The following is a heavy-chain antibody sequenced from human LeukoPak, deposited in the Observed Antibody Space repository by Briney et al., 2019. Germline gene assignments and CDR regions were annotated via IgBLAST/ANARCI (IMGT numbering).Heavy chain of an antibody. V-gene: IGHV4-61*02. Sequence: SETLSLTCTVSRGSISSGTYYSSWIRQPAGKGLEWIGRIYTGGSTNYNPSLKSRVTISVDTSKNQFSLKLSAVTAADTAVYYCAAELWFGELLSGGYFDYWGQGTLVTVSS. CDR1: RGSISSGTYY. CDR3: AAELWFGELLSGGYFDY. D-gene: IGHD3-10*01. J-gene: IGHJ4*02. CDR2: IYTGGST.